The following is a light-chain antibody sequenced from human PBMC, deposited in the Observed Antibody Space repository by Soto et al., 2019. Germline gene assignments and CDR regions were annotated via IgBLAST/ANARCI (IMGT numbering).Light chain of an antibody. CDR1: SSDVGNYKY. Sequence: QSALTQPPSASGSPGQSVTISCTGTSSDVGNYKYVSWYQQHPGKAPKLVIYEVSKRHSGVPDRYSDSKSGNTGSLTVSGLQAEDEADYYCTSYAGSSGVVLGGGNNLTVL. V-gene: IGLV2-8*01. CDR3: TSYAGSSGVV. CDR2: EVS. J-gene: IGLJ2*01.